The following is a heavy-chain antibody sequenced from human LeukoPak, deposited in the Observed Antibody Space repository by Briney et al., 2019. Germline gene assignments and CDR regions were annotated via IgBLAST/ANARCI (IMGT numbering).Heavy chain of an antibody. Sequence: GGSLRLSCAASGFSFSSYSMNWVRQAPGKGLEWVSSISSSSSYIYYADSVKGRFTISRDNAKNSLYLQMNSLRAEDTAVYYCARDGPNYYGMDVWGQGTTVTVSS. CDR1: GFSFSSYS. V-gene: IGHV3-21*01. CDR3: ARDGPNYYGMDV. CDR2: ISSSSSYI. J-gene: IGHJ6*02.